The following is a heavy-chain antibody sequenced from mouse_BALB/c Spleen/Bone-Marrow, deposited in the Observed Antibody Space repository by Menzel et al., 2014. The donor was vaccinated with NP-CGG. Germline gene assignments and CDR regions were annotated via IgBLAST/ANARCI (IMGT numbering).Heavy chain of an antibody. CDR3: ARDRGRCEGYWCFDV. CDR1: GFTFTAYY. V-gene: IGHV7-3*02. CDR2: IRNKANGYTT. Sequence: EVKLVESGGGLVQPGGSLRLSCATSGFTFTAYYMSWVRQPPGKALEWSGFIRNKANGYTTDYSASVKGRFTISRDNSQSILYLQMNSLRAEGSATYCCARDRGRCEGYWCFDVWGAGTAVTVSS. J-gene: IGHJ1*01.